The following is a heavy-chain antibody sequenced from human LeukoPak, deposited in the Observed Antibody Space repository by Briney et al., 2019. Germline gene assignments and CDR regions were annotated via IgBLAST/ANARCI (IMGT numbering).Heavy chain of an antibody. V-gene: IGHV4-4*02. J-gene: IGHJ4*02. Sequence: PSGTLSLTCAVSGGSISSSNWWSWVRQPPGKGLEWIGEIYHSGSTNYNPSLKSRVTISIETSENQFSLRLSSVTAADTAVYYCARDHHCRGGTCYLTGFDYWGQGTLVTVSP. CDR1: GGSISSSNW. CDR3: ARDHHCRGGTCYLTGFDY. CDR2: IYHSGST. D-gene: IGHD2-15*01.